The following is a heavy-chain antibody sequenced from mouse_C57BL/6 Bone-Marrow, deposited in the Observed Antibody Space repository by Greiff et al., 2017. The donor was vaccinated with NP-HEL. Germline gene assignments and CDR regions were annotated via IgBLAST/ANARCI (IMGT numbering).Heavy chain of an antibody. D-gene: IGHD1-1*01. CDR3: ALYYYGSYYYAMDY. V-gene: IGHV3-6*01. Sequence: DVHLVESGPGLVKPSQSLSLTCSVTGYSITSGYYWNWIRQFPGNKLEWMGYISYDGSNNYNPSLKNRISITRDTSKNQFFLKLNSVTTEDTATYYCALYYYGSYYYAMDYWGQGTSVTVSS. CDR1: GYSITSGYY. CDR2: ISYDGSN. J-gene: IGHJ4*01.